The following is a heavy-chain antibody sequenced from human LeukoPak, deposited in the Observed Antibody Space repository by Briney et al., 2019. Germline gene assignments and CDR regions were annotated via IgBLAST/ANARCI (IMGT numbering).Heavy chain of an antibody. CDR1: GGSISSYY. D-gene: IGHD3-22*01. CDR2: IYYSGST. V-gene: IGHV4-59*01. CDR3: ARARSPSSGYLLRDHNWFDP. J-gene: IGHJ5*02. Sequence: SETLSLTCTVSGGSISSYYWSWIRQPPGKGLEWIGYIYYSGSTNYNPSLKSRVTISVDTSKNQFSLKLSSVTAADTAVYYCARARSPSSGYLLRDHNWFDPWGQGTLVTVSS.